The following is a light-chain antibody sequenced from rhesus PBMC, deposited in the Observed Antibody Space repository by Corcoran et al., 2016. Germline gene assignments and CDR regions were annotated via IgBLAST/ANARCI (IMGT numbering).Light chain of an antibody. V-gene: IGKV1-22*01. CDR2: KAS. CDR1: QSISSW. Sequence: DIQMTQSPSSLSASVGDTVTITCRASQSISSWLDWYQQKPGKAPKLLIYKASRLQSGVPSRFSGSGAVTDFTLTISSLQPEDFATYYCLQYSSSPFTFGPGTKLDIK. J-gene: IGKJ3*01. CDR3: LQYSSSPFT.